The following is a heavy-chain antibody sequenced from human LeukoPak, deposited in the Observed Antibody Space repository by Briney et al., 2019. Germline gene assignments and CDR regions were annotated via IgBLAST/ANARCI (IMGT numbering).Heavy chain of an antibody. CDR1: GFTFSDYY. Sequence: PGGSLRLSCAASGFTFSDYYMSWVRQAPGKGLEWVSAISGSGGSTYYADSVKGRFTISRDNSKNTLYLQMNSLRAEDTAVYYXXXXXXXXXXXXSGYYYVPFFDYWGQGTLVTVSS. J-gene: IGHJ4*02. D-gene: IGHD3-22*01. V-gene: IGHV3-23*01. CDR3: XXXXXXXXXXXSGYYYVPFFDY. CDR2: ISGSGGST.